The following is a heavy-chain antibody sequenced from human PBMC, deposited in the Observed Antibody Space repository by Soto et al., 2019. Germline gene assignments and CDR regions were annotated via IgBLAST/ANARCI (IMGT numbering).Heavy chain of an antibody. Sequence: GGSLRLSCAASGFTFSSYAMSWVRQAPGKGLEWVSAISGSGGSTYYADSVKGRFTISRDNSKNTLYLQMNSLRAEDTAVYYCAKDRRYSSSWYVPEYYYMDVWGKGTTVTVSS. V-gene: IGHV3-23*01. J-gene: IGHJ6*03. CDR1: GFTFSSYA. CDR2: ISGSGGST. D-gene: IGHD6-13*01. CDR3: AKDRRYSSSWYVPEYYYMDV.